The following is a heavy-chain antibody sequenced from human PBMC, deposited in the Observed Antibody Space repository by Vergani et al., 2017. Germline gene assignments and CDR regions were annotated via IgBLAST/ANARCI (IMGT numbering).Heavy chain of an antibody. CDR1: GYTFRAYY. CDR2: VDPNGVGT. CDR3: ARDFRVDVTAEFEY. Sequence: QVQLVQSGAEVKKPGASVKVSCTASGYTFRAYYIHWVRQTPGLGLEWMGWVDPNGVGTYYAQKFQGRVTMTRDTSISTAYLNFNRVTSADTAMYFCARDFRVDVTAEFEYWGQGTLVIASS. J-gene: IGHJ4*02. D-gene: IGHD3-3*01. V-gene: IGHV1-2*02.